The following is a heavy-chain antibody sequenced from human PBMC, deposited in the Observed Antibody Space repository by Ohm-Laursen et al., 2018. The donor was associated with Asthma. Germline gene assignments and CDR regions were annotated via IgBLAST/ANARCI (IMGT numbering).Heavy chain of an antibody. CDR2: GGSYYDGGLK. D-gene: IGHD3-3*01. CDR3: ARDVMEWYLPAFDF. CDR1: GFTFSSYG. J-gene: IGHJ4*02. V-gene: IGHV3-33*08. Sequence: SLRLSCSASGFTFSSYGMHWVRQAPGKGLEWVAVGGSYYDGGLKYYADSVNGRFTVSRDDSKNTLYLQMNSLRLDDTAVYYCARDVMEWYLPAFDFWGQGTLVTVSS.